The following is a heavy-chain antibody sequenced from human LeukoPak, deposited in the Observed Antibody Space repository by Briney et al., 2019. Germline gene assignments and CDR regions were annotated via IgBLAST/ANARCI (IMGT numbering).Heavy chain of an antibody. CDR3: ARGDWGSIDY. J-gene: IGHJ4*02. V-gene: IGHV1-2*06. Sequence: PEASVKVSCKASGYTFTGDYMHWVRQAPGQGLEWMGRINPNSCGTNYAQKFQGRVTMTRDTSISTSYMELSRLRSDDTAVYYCARGDWGSIDYWGQGTLVTVSS. CDR1: GYTFTGDY. CDR2: INPNSCGT. D-gene: IGHD3/OR15-3a*01.